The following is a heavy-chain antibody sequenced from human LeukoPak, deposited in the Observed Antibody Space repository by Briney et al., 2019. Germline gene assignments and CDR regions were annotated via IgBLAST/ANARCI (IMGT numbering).Heavy chain of an antibody. D-gene: IGHD6-19*01. V-gene: IGHV3-7*01. J-gene: IGHJ4*02. CDR1: GFTFSSYW. Sequence: GGSLRLSCAASGFTFSSYWMSWVRQAPGKGREWVANIKQDGSEKYYVDSVKGRFTISRDNAKNSLYLQMNRLRAEDTAVYYCARDSSGWYQFGDYWGQGTLVTVSS. CDR3: ARDSSGWYQFGDY. CDR2: IKQDGSEK.